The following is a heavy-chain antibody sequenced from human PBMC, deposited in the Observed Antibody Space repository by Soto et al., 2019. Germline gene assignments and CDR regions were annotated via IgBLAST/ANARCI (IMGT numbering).Heavy chain of an antibody. CDR3: ARQGLSGGAGY. Sequence: PGESLKISCKASGYSFINYWNGWVRQMPGKGLEWMGIIYPGDSDIRYSPSFQGQVTISADKSISSAYLQWSSLKASDTAMYYCARQGLSGGAGYWGQGTLVTVSS. CDR2: IYPGDSDI. V-gene: IGHV5-51*01. J-gene: IGHJ4*02. D-gene: IGHD2-15*01. CDR1: GYSFINYW.